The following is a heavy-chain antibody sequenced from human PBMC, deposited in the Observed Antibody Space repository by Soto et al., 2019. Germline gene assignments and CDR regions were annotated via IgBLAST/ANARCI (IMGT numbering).Heavy chain of an antibody. CDR3: ARLQRSSSWYVKWWFDP. Sequence: SETLSLTCTVSGGSISSSSYYWGWIRQPPGKGLEWIGSIYYSGSTYYNPSLKSRVTISVDTSKNQFSLKLSSVTAADTAVYYCARLQRSSSWYVKWWFDPWGQGTLVTVSS. V-gene: IGHV4-39*01. CDR1: GGSISSSSYY. D-gene: IGHD6-13*01. J-gene: IGHJ5*02. CDR2: IYYSGST.